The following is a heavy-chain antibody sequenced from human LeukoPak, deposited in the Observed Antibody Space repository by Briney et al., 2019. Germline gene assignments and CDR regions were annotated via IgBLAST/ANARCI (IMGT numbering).Heavy chain of an antibody. D-gene: IGHD4-17*01. J-gene: IGHJ4*02. V-gene: IGHV1-18*04. Sequence: ASVKVSCKASGYTFTIYGISWVRQAPGQGLEWMGWISAYNGNTNYAQKLQGRVTMTTDTSTSTAYMELRSLRSDATAVYYCARILYGDYLFDYWGQGTLVTVSS. CDR3: ARILYGDYLFDY. CDR2: ISAYNGNT. CDR1: GYTFTIYG.